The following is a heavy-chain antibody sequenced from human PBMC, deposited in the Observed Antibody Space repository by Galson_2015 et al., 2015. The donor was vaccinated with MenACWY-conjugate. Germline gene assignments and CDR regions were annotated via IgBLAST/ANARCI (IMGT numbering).Heavy chain of an antibody. CDR2: IYSGGNT. CDR1: GLTVSSNY. V-gene: IGHV3-53*01. Sequence: SLRLSCAASGLTVSSNYMSWVRQAPGKGLEWVSIIYSGGNTYYADSVKGRFTISRDNSKNTLYLQMNSLRAEDTAVYYCARDRRFSSRGVVTSSRMDVWGQGTTVTVFS. J-gene: IGHJ6*02. CDR3: ARDRRFSSRGVVTSSRMDV. D-gene: IGHD3-10*01.